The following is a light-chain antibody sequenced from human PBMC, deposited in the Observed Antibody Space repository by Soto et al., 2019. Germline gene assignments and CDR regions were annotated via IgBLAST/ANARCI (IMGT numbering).Light chain of an antibody. CDR3: GSSTTSINRQFL. Sequence: QSVLTQPASVSGSPGQSITISCTGTSSDVGGYNYVSWYQHHPGKAPKLIIYDVSNRPSGVSIRFSGSKSDNTASLTISGLQPEDEADFHCGSSTTSINRQFLFGTGTNVTVL. V-gene: IGLV2-14*03. CDR1: SSDVGGYNY. CDR2: DVS. J-gene: IGLJ1*01.